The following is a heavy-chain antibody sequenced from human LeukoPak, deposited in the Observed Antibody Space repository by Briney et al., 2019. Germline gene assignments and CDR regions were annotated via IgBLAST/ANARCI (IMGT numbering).Heavy chain of an antibody. CDR2: IIPIFGTA. CDR3: ARPSRSTTLYGDYGETYYFDY. J-gene: IGHJ4*02. D-gene: IGHD4-17*01. CDR1: GGTFSSYA. Sequence: ASVKVSCKASGGTFSSYAISWVRQAPGQGLEWMGGIIPIFGTANYAQKFQGRVTITADKSTSTAYMELSSLRSEDTAVYYCARPSRSTTLYGDYGETYYFDYWGQGTLVTVSS. V-gene: IGHV1-69*06.